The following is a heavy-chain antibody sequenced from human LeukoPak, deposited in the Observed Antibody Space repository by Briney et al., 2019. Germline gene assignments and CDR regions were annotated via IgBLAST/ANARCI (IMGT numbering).Heavy chain of an antibody. Sequence: PSETLSLTCTVSGGSISSGSYYWSWIRQPAGKGLEWIGRIYTSGSTNYNPSLKSRVTISVDTSKHQFSLKLSSVTTADTAVYYCARVVIQAAAGTTDYWGQGTLVTVSS. CDR1: GGSISSGSYY. CDR2: IYTSGST. J-gene: IGHJ4*02. CDR3: ARVVIQAAAGTTDY. V-gene: IGHV4-61*02. D-gene: IGHD6-13*01.